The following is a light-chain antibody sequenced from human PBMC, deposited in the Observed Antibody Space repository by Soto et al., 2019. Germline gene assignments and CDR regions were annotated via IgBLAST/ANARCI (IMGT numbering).Light chain of an antibody. Sequence: ITQSPATLSVSPGERATLSCRTSQTVSSNLAWYQQNPGQAPRLLFYGASIRATGIPARFSGSGSGTDFTLTIHSLQSEDFAVYYCQQYNNWPWTFGQGTKVDIK. V-gene: IGKV3-15*01. CDR2: GAS. CDR1: QTVSSN. CDR3: QQYNNWPWT. J-gene: IGKJ1*01.